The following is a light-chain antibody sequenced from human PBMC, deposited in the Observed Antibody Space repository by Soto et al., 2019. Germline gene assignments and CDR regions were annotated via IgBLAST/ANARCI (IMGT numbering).Light chain of an antibody. V-gene: IGLV2-14*01. J-gene: IGLJ1*01. CDR3: SSYTSSSTYV. CDR1: SSDVGDYNY. Sequence: QSVLTQLASVSGSPGQSITISCTGASSDVGDYNYVSWYQHHPGKAPKLLIYEVNNRPSGVSDRFSGSKSGNVASLTISWLQAEDEADYYCSSYTSSSTYVFGTGTKVTVL. CDR2: EVN.